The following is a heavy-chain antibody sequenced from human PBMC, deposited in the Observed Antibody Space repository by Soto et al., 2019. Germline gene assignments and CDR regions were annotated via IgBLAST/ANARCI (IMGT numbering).Heavy chain of an antibody. J-gene: IGHJ4*02. CDR2: IDAGNGKT. V-gene: IGHV1-3*01. CDR1: GYIFNRYV. CDR3: ARGRGWYDY. D-gene: IGHD6-19*01. Sequence: VQLVQAGAEVKKPGASVKVSCKASGYIFNRYVMHWVRQAPGQRPEWMGWIDAGNGKTKYSEKFQGRVTITRDTSASTAYMELTTLRSEDTAVYYCARGRGWYDYGGQGTQVIVSS.